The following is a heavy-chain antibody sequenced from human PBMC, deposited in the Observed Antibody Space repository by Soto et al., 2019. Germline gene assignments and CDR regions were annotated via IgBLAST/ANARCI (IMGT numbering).Heavy chain of an antibody. Sequence: QVQLVESGGGMVQPGRSLRLSCTVSGFTFSTYDMHWVRQAPGKGLEWVAVVSYDAGYKNYADSVKGRFTISRDNSKNTVYLQMNGLIPADTAVYYCAKVSFSTSSAVTFASWCQGTLVTVAS. V-gene: IGHV3-30*18. D-gene: IGHD2-15*01. CDR1: GFTFSTYD. J-gene: IGHJ5*02. CDR3: AKVSFSTSSAVTFAS. CDR2: VSYDAGYK.